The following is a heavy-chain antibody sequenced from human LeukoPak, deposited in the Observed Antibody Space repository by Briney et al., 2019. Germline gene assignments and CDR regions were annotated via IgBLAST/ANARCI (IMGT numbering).Heavy chain of an antibody. CDR1: GGSFSGYY. D-gene: IGHD4-11*01. CDR2: INHSGST. J-gene: IGHJ4*02. CDR3: ARVATRATVGY. V-gene: IGHV4-34*01. Sequence: SEALSLTCAVYGGSFSGYYWSWIRQPPGKGLEWIGEINHSGSTNYNPSLKSRVTISVDTSKNQFSLKLSSVTAADTAVYYCARVATRATVGYWGQGTLVTVSS.